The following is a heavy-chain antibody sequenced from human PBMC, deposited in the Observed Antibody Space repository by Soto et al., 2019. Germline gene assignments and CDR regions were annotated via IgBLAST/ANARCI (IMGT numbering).Heavy chain of an antibody. CDR2: ISGSGGST. D-gene: IGHD2-15*01. J-gene: IGHJ4*02. Sequence: GGSLRLSCAASGFTFSSYAMSWVRQAPGKGLEWVSAISGSGGSTYYADSVKGRFTISRDNSKNTLYLQMNSLRAEDTAVNYCAKMFLGFAGSYSFDYWGQGTLVTVSS. CDR1: GFTFSSYA. CDR3: AKMFLGFAGSYSFDY. V-gene: IGHV3-23*01.